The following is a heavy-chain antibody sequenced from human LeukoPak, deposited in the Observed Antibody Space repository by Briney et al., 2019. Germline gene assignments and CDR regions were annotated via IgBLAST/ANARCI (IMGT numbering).Heavy chain of an antibody. J-gene: IGHJ4*02. CDR1: GVSISSYY. CDR3: ARGMATSFDY. CDR2: IYYSGST. D-gene: IGHD5-24*01. V-gene: IGHV4-59*01. Sequence: PSETLSLTCTVSGVSISSYYWSWIRQPPGKGLEWIGYIYYSGSTNYNPSLKSRVTISVDTSKNQFSLKLSSVTAADTAVYYCARGMATSFDYWGQGTLVTVSS.